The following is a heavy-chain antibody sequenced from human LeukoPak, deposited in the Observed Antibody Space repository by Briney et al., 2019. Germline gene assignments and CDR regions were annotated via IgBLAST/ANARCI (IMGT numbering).Heavy chain of an antibody. V-gene: IGHV3-7*01. D-gene: IGHD3-3*01. J-gene: IGHJ6*03. CDR2: IKQDGSEK. CDR1: GFTFSRYW. CDR3: ARQQSITIFGVVIPHGYYYMDV. Sequence: GGSLRLSCASSGFTFSRYWMSWVRQAPGKGLEWVANIKQDGSEKYYVDSVKDRFTISRDNANNSLYLQMNSLRAEDTAVYYCARQQSITIFGVVIPHGYYYMDVWGKGTTVTVSS.